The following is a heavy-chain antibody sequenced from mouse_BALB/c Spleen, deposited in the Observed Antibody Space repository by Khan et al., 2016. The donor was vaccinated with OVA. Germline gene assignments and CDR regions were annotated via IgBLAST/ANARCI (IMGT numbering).Heavy chain of an antibody. CDR2: ISYDGTN. CDR3: ARGGAVVPYWYFDV. D-gene: IGHD1-1*01. J-gene: IGHJ1*01. V-gene: IGHV3-6*02. CDR1: AYSITSGYC. Sequence: EVQLQESGPGLVKPSQSLSLTCSVTAYSITSGYCWNWIRQFPGNKLEWMGYISYDGTNNYNPSLKNRISITRDTSKNQFFLKLNSVTTEDTATYYCARGGAVVPYWYFDVWGAGTTVTVSS.